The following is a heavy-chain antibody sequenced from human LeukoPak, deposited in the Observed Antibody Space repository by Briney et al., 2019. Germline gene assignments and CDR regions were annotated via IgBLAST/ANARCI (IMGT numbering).Heavy chain of an antibody. Sequence: GGSLRLSCAASGFTFSSYSMNWVRQAPGKGLEWVSSISSSGSYIYYADSVKGRFTISRDNAKNSLYLQMNSLRAEDTAVYYCARGKDIVVVPSAIDYWGQGTLVTVSS. CDR3: ARGKDIVVVPSAIDY. V-gene: IGHV3-21*01. CDR1: GFTFSSYS. D-gene: IGHD2-2*01. J-gene: IGHJ4*02. CDR2: ISSSGSYI.